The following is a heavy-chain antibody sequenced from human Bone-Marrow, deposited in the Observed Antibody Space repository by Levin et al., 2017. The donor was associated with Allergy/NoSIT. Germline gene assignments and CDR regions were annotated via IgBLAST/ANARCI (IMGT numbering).Heavy chain of an antibody. D-gene: IGHD6-13*01. J-gene: IGHJ5*02. CDR2: IIPIFGTA. V-gene: IGHV1-69*06. CDR3: ARNRSGKKASSSWSVNWFDP. CDR1: GGTFSSYA. Sequence: VASVKVSCKASGGTFSSYAISWVRQAPGQGLEWMGGIIPIFGTANYAQKFQGRVTITADKSTSTAYMELSSLRSEDTAVYYCARNRSGKKASSSWSVNWFDPWGQGTLVTVSS.